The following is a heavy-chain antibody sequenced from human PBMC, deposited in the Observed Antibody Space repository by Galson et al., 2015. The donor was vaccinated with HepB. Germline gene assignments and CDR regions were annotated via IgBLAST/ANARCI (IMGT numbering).Heavy chain of an antibody. CDR1: GFTFSSYG. V-gene: IGHV3-33*01. D-gene: IGHD3-3*01. CDR2: IWYDGSNK. CDR3: ARPPLYYDFWSGYDSGGYYFDY. J-gene: IGHJ4*02. Sequence: SLRLSCAPSGFTFSSYGMHWVRQAPGKGLEWVAVIWYDGSNKYYADSVKGRLTISRDNSKNTLYLQMNSLRAEDTAVYYCARPPLYYDFWSGYDSGGYYFDYWGQGTLVTVSS.